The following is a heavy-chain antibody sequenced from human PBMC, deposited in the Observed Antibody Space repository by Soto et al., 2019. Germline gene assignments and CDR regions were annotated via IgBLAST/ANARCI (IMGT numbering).Heavy chain of an antibody. CDR2: VYDSGST. CDR1: GAAIRNYY. CDR3: AKWLQYGGWFDT. D-gene: IGHD5-12*01. V-gene: IGHV4-59*01. Sequence: QVQLLESGPRLVKSSETLSLTCTVSGAAIRNYYWFWIRQAPGKGLEWIGYVYDSGSTIYNPSLKSRLAISVDTSKNQIFLNLSPVTAADTAVYYCAKWLQYGGWFDTWGQGTLVTVSS. J-gene: IGHJ5*02.